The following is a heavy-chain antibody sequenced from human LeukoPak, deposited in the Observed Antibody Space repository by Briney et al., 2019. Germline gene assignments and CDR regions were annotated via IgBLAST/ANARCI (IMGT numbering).Heavy chain of an antibody. J-gene: IGHJ6*02. D-gene: IGHD3-3*01. Sequence: PGRSLRLSCAASGFTFSSYGMHCVRQAPGKGLEWVAVISYDGSNKYYADSVKGRFTISRDNSKNTLYLQMNSLRAEDTAVYYCAKRFADYYYGMDVWGQGTTVTVSS. CDR1: GFTFSSYG. V-gene: IGHV3-30*18. CDR2: ISYDGSNK. CDR3: AKRFADYYYGMDV.